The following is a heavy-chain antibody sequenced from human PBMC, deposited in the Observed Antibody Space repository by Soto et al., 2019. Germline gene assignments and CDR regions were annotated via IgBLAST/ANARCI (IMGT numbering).Heavy chain of an antibody. V-gene: IGHV1-58*01. Sequence: SVKVSCKASGFTFTSSAVQWVRQARGQRLEWIGWIVVGSGNTNYAQKFQERVTITRDMSTSSAYMELSSLRSEDTAVYYCAARTSYDYGDYVFDYWGQGTLVTVSS. J-gene: IGHJ4*02. D-gene: IGHD4-17*01. CDR3: AARTSYDYGDYVFDY. CDR2: IVVGSGNT. CDR1: GFTFTSSA.